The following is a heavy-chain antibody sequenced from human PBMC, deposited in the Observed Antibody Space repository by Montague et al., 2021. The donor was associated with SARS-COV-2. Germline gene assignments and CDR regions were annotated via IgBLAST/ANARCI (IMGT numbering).Heavy chain of an antibody. CDR3: TSGREGNYNVMDV. CDR1: GDSVSSNSAT. CDR2: TYYRSKWYN. V-gene: IGHV6-1*01. Sequence: CAISGDSVSSNSATWNWVRQSPSRGLEWLGRTYYRSKWYNDYAXXXRGRVTINPDISKNQFSLQLNSVTPEDTAIYYCTSGREGNYNVMDVWGQGTTVTVSS. J-gene: IGHJ6*02. D-gene: IGHD1-1*01.